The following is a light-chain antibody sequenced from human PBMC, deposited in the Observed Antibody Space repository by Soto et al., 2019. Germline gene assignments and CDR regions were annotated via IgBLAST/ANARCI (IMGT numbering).Light chain of an antibody. Sequence: DIEVTQNPSSLSASLGDRVAITCQASQDINKNLIWYKQKPGKAPKLLIYDASDLETGVPSRFSGSGSGTGFTFTISSLQPEDFATYYCQQSESLPLTFGHGTRPEIK. CDR3: QQSESLPLT. CDR2: DAS. J-gene: IGKJ5*01. V-gene: IGKV1-33*01. CDR1: QDINKN.